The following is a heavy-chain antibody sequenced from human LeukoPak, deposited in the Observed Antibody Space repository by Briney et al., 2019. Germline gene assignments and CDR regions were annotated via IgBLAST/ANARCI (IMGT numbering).Heavy chain of an antibody. J-gene: IGHJ3*02. Sequence: GGSLRLSFAASGFTFDDYGMSWVRQAPGKGLEWVSGINWNGGSTGYADSVKGRFTISRDNAKNSLYLQMNSLRAEDTALDYCARGILYYYGSGSYYSPLDAFDIWGQGTMVTVPS. CDR3: ARGILYYYGSGSYYSPLDAFDI. V-gene: IGHV3-20*03. CDR2: INWNGGST. CDR1: GFTFDDYG. D-gene: IGHD3-10*01.